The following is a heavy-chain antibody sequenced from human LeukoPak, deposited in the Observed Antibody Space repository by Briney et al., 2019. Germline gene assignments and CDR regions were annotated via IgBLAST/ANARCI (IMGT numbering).Heavy chain of an antibody. CDR3: ARGLEYSSSSTFDY. CDR1: GYTFTDYY. D-gene: IGHD6-6*01. J-gene: IGHJ4*02. CDR2: INPNSGGT. Sequence: ASVTVSYKASGYTFTDYYMHRVRQAPGQGREGMGWINPNSGGTNYAQKFQGRVTMTSDTSISTAYMELSRLRSDDTAVYYCARGLEYSSSSTFDYWGQGTLVTVSS. V-gene: IGHV1-2*02.